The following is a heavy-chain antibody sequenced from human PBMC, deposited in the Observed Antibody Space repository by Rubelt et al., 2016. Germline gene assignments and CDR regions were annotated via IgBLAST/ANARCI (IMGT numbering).Heavy chain of an antibody. CDR2: IRSNTYGEAP. D-gene: IGHD3-3*01. CDR3: SRARGYDFWVDS. Sequence: GGGLVQPGRSLRLSCTASGFTFGDCGMSWFRQAPGKGLEWVGFIRSNTYGEAPQYAASVRGRFTISRNDSKSVAYLHMNSQKTEDTAIYYGSRARGYDFWVDSWGQGTLVTVAS. J-gene: IGHJ4*02. CDR1: GFTFGDCG. V-gene: IGHV3-49*03.